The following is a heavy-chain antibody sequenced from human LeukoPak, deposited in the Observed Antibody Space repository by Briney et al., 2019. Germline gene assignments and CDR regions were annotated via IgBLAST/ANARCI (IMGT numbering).Heavy chain of an antibody. CDR2: INPSGGST. D-gene: IGHD2-2*02. V-gene: IGHV1-46*01. CDR3: ARGGSTSCYTCYYYYYMDV. CDR1: GYTFTSYY. J-gene: IGHJ6*03. Sequence: ASVKVSCKASGYTFTSYYMHWVRQAPGQGLEWMGIINPSGGSTSYAQKFQGRVTMTRDMSTSTVYMELSSLRSEDTAAYYCARGGSTSCYTCYYYYYMDVWGKGTTVAVSS.